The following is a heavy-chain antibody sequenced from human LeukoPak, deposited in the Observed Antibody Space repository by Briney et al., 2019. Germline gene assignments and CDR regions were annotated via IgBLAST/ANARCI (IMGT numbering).Heavy chain of an antibody. V-gene: IGHV3-7*04. D-gene: IGHD3-10*01. CDR3: ARDVPNYYYGSGSYYFQF. Sequence: GGSLRLSCAASEFTFSSYWMTWVRQAPGKGLEWVANIKQDGSEIYYMDSVKGRFTISRDNAKNSLYLQMNSLRAEDTAVYYCARDVPNYYYGSGSYYFQFWGQGTLVTVSS. CDR2: IKQDGSEI. CDR1: EFTFSSYW. J-gene: IGHJ4*02.